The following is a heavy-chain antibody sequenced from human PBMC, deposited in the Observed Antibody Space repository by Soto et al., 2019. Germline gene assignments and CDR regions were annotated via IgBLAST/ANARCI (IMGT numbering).Heavy chain of an antibody. Sequence: ASVKVSCKASGYTFTSYGISWVRQAPGQGLEWMGWISAYNGNTNYAQKLQGRVTMTTDTFTSTAYMELRSLRSDDTAVYYCARVRPTADYYDSSGPATNNWFDPWGQGTLVTVSS. CDR2: ISAYNGNT. V-gene: IGHV1-18*04. CDR3: ARVRPTADYYDSSGPATNNWFDP. J-gene: IGHJ5*02. CDR1: GYTFTSYG. D-gene: IGHD3-22*01.